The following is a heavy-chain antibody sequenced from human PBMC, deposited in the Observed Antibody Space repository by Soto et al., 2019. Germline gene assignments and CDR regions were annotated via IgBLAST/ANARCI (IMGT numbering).Heavy chain of an antibody. CDR3: ARGAGYCSAGICYNLDY. D-gene: IGHD2-8*02. J-gene: IGHJ4*02. CDR1: GYTFFDYW. CDR2: IWPGNSDT. V-gene: IGHV5-51*01. Sequence: GESLKISCRGSGYTFFDYWIVWVRQMPGRGLEWMGMIWPGNSDTKYSPSFQGQVTISADKSIGTAYLQWSSLKAPGSAMYYCARGAGYCSAGICYNLDYWGQGALVTVSS.